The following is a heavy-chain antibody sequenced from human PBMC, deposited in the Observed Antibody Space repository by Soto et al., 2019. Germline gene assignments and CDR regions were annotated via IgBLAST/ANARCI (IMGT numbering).Heavy chain of an antibody. Sequence: GGSLRLSCAASGFTFSSYSMNWVRQAPGKGLEWVSSISSSSSYIYYADSVKGRFTISRDNAKNSLYLQMNSLRAEDTAVYYCARVRIYGDYDAFDIWGQGTMVTVSS. J-gene: IGHJ3*02. CDR3: ARVRIYGDYDAFDI. CDR1: GFTFSSYS. D-gene: IGHD4-17*01. CDR2: ISSSSSYI. V-gene: IGHV3-21*01.